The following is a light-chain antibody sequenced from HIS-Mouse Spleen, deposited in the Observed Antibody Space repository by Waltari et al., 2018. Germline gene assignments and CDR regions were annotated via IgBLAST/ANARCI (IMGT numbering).Light chain of an antibody. CDR1: QGISSY. CDR2: AAS. V-gene: IGKV1-8*01. Sequence: AIRMTQSPSSFSASTGDRVTITCRASQGISSYLAWYQQKPGKAPKLLIYAASTLQSGVPSRFSGSGSGTDVTLTISCLQSEDFATYYCQQYYSYPRRTFGQGTKVEIK. CDR3: QQYYSYPRRT. J-gene: IGKJ1*01.